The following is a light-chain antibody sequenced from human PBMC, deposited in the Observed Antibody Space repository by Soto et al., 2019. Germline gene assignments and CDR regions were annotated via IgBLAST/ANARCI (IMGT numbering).Light chain of an antibody. J-gene: IGKJ3*01. V-gene: IGKV3-11*01. Sequence: EIVMTQSPATLSVSPGERATLSCRASQSVSSYLAWYQQKPGQAPRLLIYDASNRATGIPGRFSGSGSGTDFTLTISSLEPEDFAVYYCRQRSNWPLTFGPGTKVDNK. CDR2: DAS. CDR1: QSVSSY. CDR3: RQRSNWPLT.